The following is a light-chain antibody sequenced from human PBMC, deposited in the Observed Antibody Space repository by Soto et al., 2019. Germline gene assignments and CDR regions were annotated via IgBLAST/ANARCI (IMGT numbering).Light chain of an antibody. CDR2: KAS. V-gene: IGKV1-5*03. J-gene: IGKJ1*01. CDR3: QHYNSYPEA. Sequence: DIQMTQSPSTRSGSVGDRVTITCRASQTISSWLAWYQQKPGKAPKPLIYKASTLKSGVPSGFGGSGAGPECTRPISSLQPDDVETYSCQHYNSYPEAFGQGTKVDIK. CDR1: QTISSW.